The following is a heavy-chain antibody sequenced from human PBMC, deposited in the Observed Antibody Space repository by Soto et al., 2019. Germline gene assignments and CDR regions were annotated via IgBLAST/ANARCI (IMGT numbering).Heavy chain of an antibody. CDR1: GFTFSSYY. CDR2: ISSSGSTI. D-gene: IGHD5-18*01. J-gene: IGHJ4*02. V-gene: IGHV3-48*03. Sequence: PGGSLRLSXAASGFTFSSYYMNWVRQAPGKGLEWVSYISSSGSTIYYADSVKGRFTISRDNAKNSLYLQMNSLRAEDTAVYYCARDRYTDGDFDYWGQGTLVTVSS. CDR3: ARDRYTDGDFDY.